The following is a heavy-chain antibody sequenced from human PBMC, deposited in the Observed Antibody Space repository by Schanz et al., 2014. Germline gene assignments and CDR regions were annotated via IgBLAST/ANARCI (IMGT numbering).Heavy chain of an antibody. J-gene: IGHJ6*03. V-gene: IGHV1-18*01. Sequence: QVQLVQSGGEMKKPGASVKVSCKASGYTFTSYGINWVRQAPGQGLEWMGWISAYNGNTNYAQKLQGRVTMTADTSTSTAYMDLRSLRSDDTAVYYCAGTYCSSTSCYTGYYYMDVWGKGTTVTVSS. D-gene: IGHD2-2*02. CDR3: AGTYCSSTSCYTGYYYMDV. CDR2: ISAYNGNT. CDR1: GYTFTSYG.